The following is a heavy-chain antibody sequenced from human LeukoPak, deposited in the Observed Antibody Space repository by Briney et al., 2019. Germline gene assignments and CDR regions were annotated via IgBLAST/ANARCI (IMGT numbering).Heavy chain of an antibody. J-gene: IGHJ6*03. V-gene: IGHV3-30*02. CDR3: ARAGTTWYYYYMDV. D-gene: IGHD4-11*01. CDR2: IRYDGNNK. CDR1: GFTFSSYG. Sequence: GGSLRLSCTASGFTFSSYGMHWVRQAPGKGLQWVAFIRYDGNNKNYADSVKGRFTISRDNSKNTLYLQMNSLRAEDTAVYYCARAGTTWYYYYMDVWGKGTTVTVSS.